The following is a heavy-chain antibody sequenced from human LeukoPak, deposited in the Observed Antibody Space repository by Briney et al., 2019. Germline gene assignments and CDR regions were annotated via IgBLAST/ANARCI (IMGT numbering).Heavy chain of an antibody. CDR1: GGSISSSSYY. CDR2: IYYSGST. D-gene: IGHD5-18*01. CDR3: ASRSSSGYSYGYREDY. J-gene: IGHJ4*02. V-gene: IGHV4-39*01. Sequence: NPSETLSLTCTVSGGSISSSSYYWGWIRQPPGKGLEWIGSIYYSGSTYYNPSLKSRVTISVDTSKNQFSLKLSSVTAADTAVYYCASRSSSGYSYGYREDYWGQGTLVTVSS.